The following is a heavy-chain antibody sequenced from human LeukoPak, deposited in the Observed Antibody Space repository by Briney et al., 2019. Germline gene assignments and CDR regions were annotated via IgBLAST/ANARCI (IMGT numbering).Heavy chain of an antibody. Sequence: PSETLSLTCAVYGGSFSGYYWSWIRQPPGKGLEWIGEINHSGSTNYNPSLKSRVTIFVDTSKNQFSLKLSSVTAADTAVYYCARLNRGYCSSTSCYLFDYWGQGTLVTVSS. CDR1: GGSFSGYY. J-gene: IGHJ4*02. CDR2: INHSGST. CDR3: ARLNRGYCSSTSCYLFDY. V-gene: IGHV4-34*01. D-gene: IGHD2-2*01.